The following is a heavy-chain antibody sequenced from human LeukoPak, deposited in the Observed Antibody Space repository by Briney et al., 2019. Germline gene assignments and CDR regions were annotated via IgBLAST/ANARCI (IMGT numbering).Heavy chain of an antibody. V-gene: IGHV3-21*01. CDR1: GFTFSNFA. D-gene: IGHD6-13*01. Sequence: GGSLRLSCAASGFTFSNFAMTWVRQAPGQGLEWVSSIVGSSSTYYADSLKGRFTISRDNAKDSLHLQMNSLRAEDTAVYYCARIGAGSSRDNWGQGSLFTVSS. CDR2: IVGSSST. CDR3: ARIGAGSSRDN. J-gene: IGHJ4*02.